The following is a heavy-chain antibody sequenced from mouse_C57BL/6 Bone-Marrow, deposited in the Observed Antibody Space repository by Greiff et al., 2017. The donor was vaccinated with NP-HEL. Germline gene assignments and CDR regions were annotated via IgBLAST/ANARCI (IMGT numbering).Heavy chain of an antibody. J-gene: IGHJ2*01. Sequence: VKLMESGPELVKPGASVKLSCKASGYTFTSYDINWVKQRPGQGLEWIGWIYPRDGSTKYNEKFKGKATLTVDTSSSTAYMELHSLTSEDSAVYFCARRRIYDGYYGPFDYWGQGTTLTVSS. D-gene: IGHD2-3*01. CDR1: GYTFTSYD. CDR2: IYPRDGST. CDR3: ARRRIYDGYYGPFDY. V-gene: IGHV1-85*01.